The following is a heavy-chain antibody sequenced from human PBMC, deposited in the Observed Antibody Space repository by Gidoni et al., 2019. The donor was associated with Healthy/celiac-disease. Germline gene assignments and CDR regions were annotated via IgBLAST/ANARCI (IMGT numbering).Heavy chain of an antibody. CDR1: GFTFSSYW. D-gene: IGHD2-2*01. Sequence: EVQLVESGGGLVKPGGSLRLSCAASGFTFSSYWMSWVRQAPGKGLEWVANIKQDGSEKYYVDSVKGRFTISRDNAKNSLYLQMNSLRAEDTAVYYCASCSTSCFYDAFDIWGQGTMVTVSS. V-gene: IGHV3-7*03. CDR2: IKQDGSEK. J-gene: IGHJ3*02. CDR3: ASCSTSCFYDAFDI.